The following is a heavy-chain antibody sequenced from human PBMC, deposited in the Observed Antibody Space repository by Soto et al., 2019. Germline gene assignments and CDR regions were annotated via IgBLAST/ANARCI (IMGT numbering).Heavy chain of an antibody. V-gene: IGHV1-69*13. Sequence: SVKVSCKASGGTFSSYAIRWVRQAPGQGLEWMGGIIPIFGTANYAQKFQGRVTITADESTSTAYMELSSLRSEDTAVYYCARAYDFWSGQEAFDYWGQGTLVTVSS. CDR2: IIPIFGTA. D-gene: IGHD3-3*01. CDR1: GGTFSSYA. J-gene: IGHJ4*02. CDR3: ARAYDFWSGQEAFDY.